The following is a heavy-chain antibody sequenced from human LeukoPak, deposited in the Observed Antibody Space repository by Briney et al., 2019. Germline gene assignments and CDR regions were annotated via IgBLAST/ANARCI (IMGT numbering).Heavy chain of an antibody. V-gene: IGHV3-74*01. CDR1: GFTFSSYW. CDR2: INSDGSST. CDR3: AKDLGALGSYYFDY. Sequence: GGSLRLSCAASGFTFSSYWMHWVRQAPGKGLVWVSRINSDGSSTSYADSVRGRFSISRDNAKNTLYLQMNSLRAEDTAVYYCAKDLGALGSYYFDYWGQGTLVTVSS. D-gene: IGHD2-15*01. J-gene: IGHJ4*02.